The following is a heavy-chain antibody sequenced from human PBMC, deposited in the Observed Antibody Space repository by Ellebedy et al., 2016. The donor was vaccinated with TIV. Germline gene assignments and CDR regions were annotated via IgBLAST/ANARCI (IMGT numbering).Heavy chain of an antibody. CDR2: IIPIFRTT. CDR1: GGAFSSYA. D-gene: IGHD3-10*01. J-gene: IGHJ4*02. CDR3: ARDPEAGDLDF. V-gene: IGHV1-69*13. Sequence: AASVKVSCKAAGGAFSSYAINWVRQAPGQGLDWMGEIIPIFRTTNYAQKFQVRVTITADDFTSTAYLEFNRLTSEDTAVYYCARDPEAGDLDFWGQGTLVTVSS.